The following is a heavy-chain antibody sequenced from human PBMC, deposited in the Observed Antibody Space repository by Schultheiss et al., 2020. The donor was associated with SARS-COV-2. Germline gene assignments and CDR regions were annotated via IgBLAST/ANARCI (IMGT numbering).Heavy chain of an antibody. Sequence: GGSLRLSCAASGFTFSSYGMHWVRQAPGKGLEWVSAITGSGTSTYYADYVRGRFTISRDNAKNSLDLQMNSLRVDDTAVYYCVKEGDEMGTSWGQGTLVTVSS. CDR3: VKEGDEMGTS. CDR2: ITGSGTST. D-gene: IGHD5-24*01. V-gene: IGHV3-23*01. J-gene: IGHJ4*02. CDR1: GFTFSSYG.